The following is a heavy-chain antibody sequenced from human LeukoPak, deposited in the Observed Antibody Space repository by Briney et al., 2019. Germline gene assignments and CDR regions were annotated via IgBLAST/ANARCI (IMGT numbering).Heavy chain of an antibody. D-gene: IGHD4-17*01. Sequence: PGGSLRLSCAASGFTFSSYEMNWVRQAPGKGLEGVSYISSSGSTIYYADSVKGRFTISRDNAKNSLYLQMNSLRAEDTAVYYCARAYIHDYGDYQWFDPWGQGTLVTVSS. J-gene: IGHJ5*02. CDR2: ISSSGSTI. V-gene: IGHV3-48*03. CDR1: GFTFSSYE. CDR3: ARAYIHDYGDYQWFDP.